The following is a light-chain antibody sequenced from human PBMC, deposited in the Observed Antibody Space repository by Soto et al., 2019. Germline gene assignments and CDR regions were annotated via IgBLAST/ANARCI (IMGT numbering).Light chain of an antibody. CDR3: QQYNNWPWT. Sequence: EIVMTQSPATLSVSPGEGATLSCRASQSVSSIYLAWYQQKPGQAPRLLIYDASIRATGIPDRFSGSGSGTDFTLTISRLEPEDFAVYYCQQYNNWPWTFGQGTKVDIK. CDR1: QSVSSIY. CDR2: DAS. V-gene: IGKV3D-20*02. J-gene: IGKJ1*01.